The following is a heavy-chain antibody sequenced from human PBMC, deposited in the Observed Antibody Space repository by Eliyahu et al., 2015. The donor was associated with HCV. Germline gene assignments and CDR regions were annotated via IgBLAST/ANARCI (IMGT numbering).Heavy chain of an antibody. V-gene: IGHV3-33*03. D-gene: IGHD3-10*01. CDR2: ITSDGGNA. CDR1: GFXFSNYG. J-gene: IGHJ4*02. CDR3: TKDWGRGWGFADY. Sequence: QVQLVESGGGVVQPGGSLRLSCAASGFXFSNYGMHWVRQAPGKGPGWVAVITSDGGNAFYVDSVKGRFSISRDNFKNMVQLQMNSLRAEDTAVYFCTKDWGRGWGFADYWGQGALVTVAT.